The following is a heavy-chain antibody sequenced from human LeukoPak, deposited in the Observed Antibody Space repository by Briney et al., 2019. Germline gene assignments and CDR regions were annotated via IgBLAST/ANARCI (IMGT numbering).Heavy chain of an antibody. CDR1: GDSVSSNSAA. J-gene: IGHJ5*02. Sequence: SQTLSLTCAISGDSVSSNSAAWNWTRQSPSRGLEWLGRTYYRSKWYNDYAVSVKSRITINPDTSKNQFSLQLNSVTPEDTAVYYCARSPTIAARTHNWFDPWGQGTLVTVSS. CDR3: ARSPTIAARTHNWFDP. V-gene: IGHV6-1*01. D-gene: IGHD6-6*01. CDR2: TYYRSKWYN.